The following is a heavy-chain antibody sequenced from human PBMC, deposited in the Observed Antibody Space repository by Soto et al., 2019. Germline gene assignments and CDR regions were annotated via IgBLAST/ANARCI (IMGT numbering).Heavy chain of an antibody. CDR2: ISGSGGST. CDR3: AKEGSNFWSGYYSYEPYYFDY. V-gene: IGHV3-23*01. CDR1: GFTFSSYA. Sequence: GGSLRLSCAASGFTFSSYAMSWVRQAPGKGLEWVSAISGSGGSTYYADSVKGRFTISRDNSKNTLYLQMNSLRAEDTAVYYCAKEGSNFWSGYYSYEPYYFDYWGQGTLVTVSS. J-gene: IGHJ4*02. D-gene: IGHD3-3*01.